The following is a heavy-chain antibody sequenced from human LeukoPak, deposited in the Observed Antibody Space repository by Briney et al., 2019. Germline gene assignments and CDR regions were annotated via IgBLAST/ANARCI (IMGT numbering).Heavy chain of an antibody. CDR3: AKNVKSSGWYSDY. V-gene: IGHV3-23*01. D-gene: IGHD6-19*01. CDR1: GFTFSSYA. Sequence: PGGSLRLSCAASGFTFSSYAMSWVRQAPGKGLEWVSAISGSGGSTYYADSVKGRFTISRDNSKTTLYLQMNSLRAEDTAVYYCAKNVKSSGWYSDYWGQGTLVTVSS. CDR2: ISGSGGST. J-gene: IGHJ4*02.